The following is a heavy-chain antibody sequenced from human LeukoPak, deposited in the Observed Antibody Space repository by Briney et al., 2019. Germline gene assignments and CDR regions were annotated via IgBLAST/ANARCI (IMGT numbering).Heavy chain of an antibody. V-gene: IGHV1-69*04. D-gene: IGHD2-2*02. J-gene: IGHJ5*02. CDR1: GGTFSSYA. CDR2: IIPILGIA. Sequence: SVKVSCKASGGTFSSYAISWVRQAPGQGLEWMGRIIPILGIANYAQKFQGRVTITADKSTSTAYMELSSLRSEDTAVYYCASERNGYCSSTSCYMYNWFDPWGQGTLVTVSS. CDR3: ASERNGYCSSTSCYMYNWFDP.